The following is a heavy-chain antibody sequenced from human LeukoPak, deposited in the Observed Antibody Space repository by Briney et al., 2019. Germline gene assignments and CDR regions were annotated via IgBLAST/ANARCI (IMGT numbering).Heavy chain of an antibody. CDR1: GGSISSSSYY. J-gene: IGHJ3*02. V-gene: IGHV4-39*07. CDR3: ARDLGASGDDAFDI. CDR2: IYYSGST. Sequence: TSETLSLTCTVSGGSISSSSYYWGWIRQPPGKGLEWIGSIYYSGSTYYNPSLKSRATISVDTSKNQFSLKLSSVTAADTAVYYCARDLGASGDDAFDIWGQGTMVTVSS. D-gene: IGHD1-26*01.